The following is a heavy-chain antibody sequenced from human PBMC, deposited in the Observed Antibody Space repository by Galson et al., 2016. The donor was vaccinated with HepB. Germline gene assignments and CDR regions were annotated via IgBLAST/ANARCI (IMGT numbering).Heavy chain of an antibody. V-gene: IGHV1-3*01. D-gene: IGHD3-9*01. J-gene: IGHJ4*02. Sequence: SVKVSCKASGYTVSDHPMHWVRQAPGQRLEWMGWINAGYVRTKYSHKFQGRVTITRDTSASTVYMELNSLTFEDTAVYYCARDLVGIGTDYDILAGSPSGGFRDLELGSFDNWGQGTLVTVSS. CDR2: INAGYVRT. CDR1: GYTVSDHP. CDR3: ARDLVGIGTDYDILAGSPSGGFRDLELGSFDN.